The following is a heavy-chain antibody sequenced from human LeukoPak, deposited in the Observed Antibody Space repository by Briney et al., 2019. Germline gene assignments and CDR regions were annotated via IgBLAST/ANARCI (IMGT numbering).Heavy chain of an antibody. D-gene: IGHD5-18*01. CDR1: GGSISSSSYY. V-gene: IGHV4-39*07. CDR2: IYYSGST. J-gene: IGHJ4*02. CDR3: ARGRYSYGYPSYYFDY. Sequence: PSETLSLTCTVSGGSISSSSYYWGWIRQPPGKGLEWIGIIYYSGSTYYNPSLKSRVTISVDTSKNQFSLKLSSVTAADTAVYYCARGRYSYGYPSYYFDYWGQGTLVTVSS.